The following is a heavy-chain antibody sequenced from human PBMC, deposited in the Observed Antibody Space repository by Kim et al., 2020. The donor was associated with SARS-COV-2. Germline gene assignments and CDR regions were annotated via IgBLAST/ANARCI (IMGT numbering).Heavy chain of an antibody. J-gene: IGHJ4*02. V-gene: IGHV3-43*02. Sequence: GGSLRLSCAASGFTFDDYAIQWVRQVPGKGLEWVSFISRDGGEIKYADSVKGRFTISRDNSKKSVFFQMNSLRSEDTSLYYCVRGQQWLIENWGQGTQVTVSS. CDR2: ISRDGGEI. D-gene: IGHD6-19*01. CDR3: VRGQQWLIEN. CDR1: GFTFDDYA.